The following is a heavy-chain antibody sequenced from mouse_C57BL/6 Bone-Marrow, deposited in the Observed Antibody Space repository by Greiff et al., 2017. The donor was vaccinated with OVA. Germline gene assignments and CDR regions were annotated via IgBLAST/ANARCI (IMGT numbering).Heavy chain of an antibody. J-gene: IGHJ2*01. V-gene: IGHV1-81*01. CDR2: IYPRSGNT. D-gene: IGHD3-2*02. Sequence: VQLQQSGAELARPGASVKLSCKASGYTFTSYGISWVKQRTGQGLEWIGEIYPRSGNTSYNEKFKGKATLTADKSSSTAYMELRSLTSEDSAVYFCARRGGAGYDYWGQGTTLTVSS. CDR1: GYTFTSYG. CDR3: ARRGGAGYDY.